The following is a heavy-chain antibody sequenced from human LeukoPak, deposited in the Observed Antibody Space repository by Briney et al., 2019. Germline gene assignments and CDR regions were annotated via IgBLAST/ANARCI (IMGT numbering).Heavy chain of an antibody. V-gene: IGHV3-48*04. J-gene: IGHJ4*02. CDR3: ARDKGVVPAATSFDY. CDR1: GFTFSSYS. Sequence: PGGSLRLSCAASGFTFSSYSMNWVRQAPGKGLEWVSYISSSGSTIYYADSVKGRFTISRDNAKNSLYLQMNSLRAEDTAVYYCARDKGVVPAATSFDYWGQGTLVTVSS. D-gene: IGHD2-2*01. CDR2: ISSSGSTI.